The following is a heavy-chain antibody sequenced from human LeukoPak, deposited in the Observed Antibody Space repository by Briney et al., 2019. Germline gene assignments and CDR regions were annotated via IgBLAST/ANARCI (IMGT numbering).Heavy chain of an antibody. Sequence: GESLKISCKGSGYSFTTHWIGWVRQLPGKGLEWMGLIFPGDSETIYSPSFQGQVTISADKSINTAYLRWSSLKASDTAMYYCATSESQTRFDYWGQGTLVTVSS. CDR2: IFPGDSET. CDR1: GYSFTTHW. V-gene: IGHV5-51*01. CDR3: ATSESQTRFDY. D-gene: IGHD1/OR15-1a*01. J-gene: IGHJ4*02.